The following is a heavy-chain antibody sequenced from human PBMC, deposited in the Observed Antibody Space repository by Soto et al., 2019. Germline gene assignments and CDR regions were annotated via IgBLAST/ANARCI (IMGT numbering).Heavy chain of an antibody. CDR2: IIPIFGTA. V-gene: IGHV1-69*13. D-gene: IGHD3-9*01. CDR1: GGTFSSYA. CDR3: ASSNYDILTGYYIGWFDP. Sequence: SVKVSCKASGGTFSSYAISWVRQAPGQGLEWMGGIIPIFGTANYAQKFQGRVTITADESTSTAYMELSSLRSEDTAVYYCASSNYDILTGYYIGWFDPWGQGTLVTVSS. J-gene: IGHJ5*02.